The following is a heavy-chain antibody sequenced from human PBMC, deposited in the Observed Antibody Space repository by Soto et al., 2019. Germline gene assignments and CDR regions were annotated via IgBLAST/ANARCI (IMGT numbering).Heavy chain of an antibody. CDR3: ARQHYYDSSGYYTWN. Sequence: LETLSLTCTVSGGSIRSIIYYWGWIRQPPGKGLEWIATVHYSGSTYYTPSLKNRVTISADTSKNQFSLRLNSVTAADTAVYYCARQHYYDSSGYYTWNWGQGTLVTVSS. CDR1: GGSIRSIIYY. CDR2: VHYSGST. J-gene: IGHJ4*02. D-gene: IGHD3-22*01. V-gene: IGHV4-39*01.